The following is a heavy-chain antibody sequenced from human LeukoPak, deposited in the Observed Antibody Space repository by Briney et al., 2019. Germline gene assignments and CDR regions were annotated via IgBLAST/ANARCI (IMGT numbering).Heavy chain of an antibody. Sequence: GGSLRLSCAGSGFTLSNYAMSWVRQAPGRGLEWVSAIRRRGFSTYYADSVKGRFTISRDNSENTLYLQMNSLRAEDTAVYYCAKDLTISSLGYFDLWGRGTLVTVSS. CDR2: IRRRGFST. J-gene: IGHJ2*01. V-gene: IGHV3-23*01. CDR1: GFTLSNYA. D-gene: IGHD3-9*01. CDR3: AKDLTISSLGYFDL.